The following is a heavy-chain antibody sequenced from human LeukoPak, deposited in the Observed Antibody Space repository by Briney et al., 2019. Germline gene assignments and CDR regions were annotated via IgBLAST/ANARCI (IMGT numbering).Heavy chain of an antibody. J-gene: IGHJ4*02. CDR3: ARAYNDYGDYRNLPDY. CDR1: GFTFSSYG. V-gene: IGHV3-23*01. D-gene: IGHD4-17*01. CDR2: ISGSGGST. Sequence: GGSLRLSCAASGFTFSSYGMSWVRQAPGKGLEWVSAISGSGGSTFYADSMKGRFTISRDNAKNSLYLQMNSLRAEDTAVYYCARAYNDYGDYRNLPDYWGQGTLVTVSS.